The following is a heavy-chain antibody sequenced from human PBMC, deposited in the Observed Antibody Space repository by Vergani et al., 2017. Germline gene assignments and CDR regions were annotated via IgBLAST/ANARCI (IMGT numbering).Heavy chain of an antibody. V-gene: IGHV4-59*08. Sequence: QVQLQESGPGLVKPSETLSLTCTVSGGSISSYYWSWIRQPPGKGLEWIGYIYYSGSTNYDPSLKSRVTISVDTSKNQFSLKLSSVTAADTAVYYCARRGQWLVMVVWGQGTTVTVSS. J-gene: IGHJ6*02. CDR3: ARRGQWLVMVV. CDR2: IYYSGST. CDR1: GGSISSYY. D-gene: IGHD6-19*01.